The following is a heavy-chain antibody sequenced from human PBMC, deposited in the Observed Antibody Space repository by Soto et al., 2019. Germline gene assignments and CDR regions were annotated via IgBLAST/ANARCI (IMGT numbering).Heavy chain of an antibody. D-gene: IGHD3-3*01. CDR1: GGTFSSYA. J-gene: IGHJ4*02. V-gene: IGHV1-69*06. CDR3: ARGGGMYYDFWSGSIRGRDYFDQ. CDR2: IIPIFGTA. Sequence: SVKVSCKASGGTFSSYAISWVRQAPGQGLEWMGGIIPIFGTANYAQKFQGRVTITADKSTSTAYMELSSLRSEDTAVYYCARGGGMYYDFWSGSIRGRDYFDQWGQGALVTVSS.